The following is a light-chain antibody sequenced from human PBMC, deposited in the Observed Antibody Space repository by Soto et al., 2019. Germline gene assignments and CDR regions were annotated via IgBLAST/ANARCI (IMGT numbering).Light chain of an antibody. V-gene: IGKV1-33*01. Sequence: DIHMTQSPSSLSASVGDRVTITCQASQDISNYLNWYQQKPGKAPKLLIYDASNLETGVPSRFSGSGSGTDFTFTISSLLPEDIATYYCQQYDNLQLTFGGGTKVEIK. CDR1: QDISNY. CDR2: DAS. J-gene: IGKJ4*01. CDR3: QQYDNLQLT.